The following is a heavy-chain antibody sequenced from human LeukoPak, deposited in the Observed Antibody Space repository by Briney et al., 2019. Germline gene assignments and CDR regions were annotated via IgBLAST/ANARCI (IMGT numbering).Heavy chain of an antibody. J-gene: IGHJ4*02. CDR3: FREGGD. CDR2: IDERIT. D-gene: IGHD3-10*01. Sequence: PGGSLRLSCVASGFSFSTQRMHWVRQAPGKGLVWVSYIDERITGYADSVKGRFTISRDNGKNTLYLQMNSLRVEDTAIYYCFREGGDWGQGTLVTVSS. V-gene: IGHV3-74*01. CDR1: GFSFSTQR.